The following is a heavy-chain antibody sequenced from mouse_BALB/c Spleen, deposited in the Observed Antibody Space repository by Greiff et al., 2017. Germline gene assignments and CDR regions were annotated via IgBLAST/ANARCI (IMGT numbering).Heavy chain of an antibody. Sequence: QVQLKESGAELMKPGASVKISCKATGYTFSSYWIEWVKQRPGHGLEWIGEILPGSGSTNYNEKFKGKATFTADTSSNTAYMQLSSLTSEDSAVYYCARGYGFYYFDYWGQGTTLTVSS. CDR3: ARGYGFYYFDY. CDR1: GYTFSSYW. CDR2: ILPGSGST. V-gene: IGHV1-9*01. J-gene: IGHJ2*01. D-gene: IGHD1-1*01.